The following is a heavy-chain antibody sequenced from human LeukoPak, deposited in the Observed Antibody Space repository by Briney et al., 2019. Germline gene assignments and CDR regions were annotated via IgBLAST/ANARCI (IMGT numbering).Heavy chain of an antibody. J-gene: IGHJ4*02. Sequence: GGSLRLSCAASGFTFNSYWMSWVRQAPGKGLEWVANIKQDGSEKYYVDSVKGRFTISRDNAKNSLYLQMNSLRAEDAAVYYCARLLGLIDYWGQGTLVTVSS. CDR3: ARLLGLIDY. D-gene: IGHD1-26*01. CDR2: IKQDGSEK. V-gene: IGHV3-7*01. CDR1: GFTFNSYW.